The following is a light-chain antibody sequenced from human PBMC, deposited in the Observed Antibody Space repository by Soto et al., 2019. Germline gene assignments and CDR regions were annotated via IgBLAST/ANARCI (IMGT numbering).Light chain of an antibody. CDR3: QQYYSTPWT. CDR1: QSVLYSSNNKNY. J-gene: IGKJ1*01. V-gene: IGKV4-1*01. Sequence: DIVMTPSPDCLAVSLGESATINCKSSQSVLYSSNNKNYLAWYQQKPGQPPKLLIYWASTRESGVPDRFSGSGSGTDFTLTISSLQAEDVAVYYCQQYYSTPWTCGQGPKVEIK. CDR2: WAS.